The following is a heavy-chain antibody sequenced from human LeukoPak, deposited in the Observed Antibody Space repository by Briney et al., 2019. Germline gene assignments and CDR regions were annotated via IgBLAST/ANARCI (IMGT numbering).Heavy chain of an antibody. J-gene: IGHJ3*02. Sequence: GESLKISCKGSGYSFTSYWIGWVRQMPGKGLEWMGIIYPGDSDTRYSPSFQGQVTISADKPISTAYLQWSSLKASDTAMYYCARLAYSSSWYSAFDIWGQGTMVTVSS. CDR1: GYSFTSYW. CDR3: ARLAYSSSWYSAFDI. CDR2: IYPGDSDT. D-gene: IGHD6-13*01. V-gene: IGHV5-51*01.